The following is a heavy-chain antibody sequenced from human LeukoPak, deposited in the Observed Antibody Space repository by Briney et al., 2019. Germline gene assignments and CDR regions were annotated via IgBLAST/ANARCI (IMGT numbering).Heavy chain of an antibody. CDR3: ARHDCSGGSCYVDY. V-gene: IGHV4-39*01. J-gene: IGHJ4*02. Sequence: SETLSLTCTVSGGSISSSNYYWGWIRQPPGKGLEWIVSIYYRGSTYYNPSLKSRVTISVDTSKNQFSLKLSSVTAADTAVYYCARHDCSGGSCYVDYWGQGTLVTVSS. CDR2: IYYRGST. D-gene: IGHD2-15*01. CDR1: GGSISSSNYY.